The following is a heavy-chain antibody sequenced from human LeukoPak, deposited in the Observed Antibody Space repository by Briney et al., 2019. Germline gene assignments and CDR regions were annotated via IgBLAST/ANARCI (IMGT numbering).Heavy chain of an antibody. CDR3: AKGIGP. D-gene: IGHD3-16*01. V-gene: IGHV3-23*01. CDR2: ITGSGTNT. CDR1: GFTFSSHA. J-gene: IGHJ4*02. Sequence: GGSLRLSCAVSGFTFSSHAMSWVRQAPGKGLEWVSTITGSGTNTYYAASVKGRFTISRDNSKNTLYLQMNSLRAEDTALYYCAKGIGPWGQGALVTVSS.